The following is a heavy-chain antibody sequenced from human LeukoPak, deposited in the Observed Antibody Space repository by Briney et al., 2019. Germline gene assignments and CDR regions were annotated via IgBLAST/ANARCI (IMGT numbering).Heavy chain of an antibody. D-gene: IGHD1-26*01. CDR2: ISYTGTYI. Sequence: PGGSLRLSCAASAFSLNAYNMNWVRQAPGKGLEWVSSISYTGTYIYYADSVKGRFTISRDNAQNSLYLQMNSLRAEDTAIYYCVRDRGTYRPINYWGQGTLVTVSS. CDR1: AFSLNAYN. V-gene: IGHV3-21*04. J-gene: IGHJ4*02. CDR3: VRDRGTYRPINY.